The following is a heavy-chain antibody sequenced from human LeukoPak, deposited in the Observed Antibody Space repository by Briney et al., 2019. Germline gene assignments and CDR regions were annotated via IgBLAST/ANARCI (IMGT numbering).Heavy chain of an antibody. J-gene: IGHJ4*02. CDR2: IYYSGST. Sequence: SETLSLTCTVSGGSISSGDYYWSWIRQPPGKGLEWIGYIYYSGSTNYNPSLKSRVTISVDTSKNQFSLKLSSVTAADTAVYYCASDMAAGAWVFGYWGQGTLVTVSS. V-gene: IGHV4-61*08. D-gene: IGHD6-19*01. CDR1: GGSISSGDYY. CDR3: ASDMAAGAWVFGY.